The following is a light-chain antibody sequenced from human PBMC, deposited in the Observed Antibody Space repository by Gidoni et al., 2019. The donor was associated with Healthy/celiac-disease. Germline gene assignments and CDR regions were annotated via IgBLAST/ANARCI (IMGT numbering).Light chain of an antibody. J-gene: IGKJ4*02. CDR2: DAS. V-gene: IGKV1-33*01. CDR1: QDISNY. Sequence: IQMPQSPSSLSASVGDRVTITCQPSQDISNYLNWYQQKPGKAPKLLIYDASNLETGVPSRFSGSGSGTDFTFTISSLQPEDIATYYCQQYDNIHLTFGGGTKVEIK. CDR3: QQYDNIHLT.